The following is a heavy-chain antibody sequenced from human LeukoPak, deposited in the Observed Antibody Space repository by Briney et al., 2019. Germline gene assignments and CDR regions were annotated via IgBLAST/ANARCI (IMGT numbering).Heavy chain of an antibody. CDR3: ARGPSVGSGWSPDY. CDR1: GFTFKNYE. Sequence: GGSLRLSCAASGFTFKNYEMSWVRQAPGKGLEWVSYISSSGSPIYYADSLKGRFTISRDNAKNSLYLQMNSLRAEDTAVYYCARGPSVGSGWSPDYWGQGTLVTVSS. CDR2: ISSSGSPI. V-gene: IGHV3-48*03. D-gene: IGHD6-19*01. J-gene: IGHJ4*02.